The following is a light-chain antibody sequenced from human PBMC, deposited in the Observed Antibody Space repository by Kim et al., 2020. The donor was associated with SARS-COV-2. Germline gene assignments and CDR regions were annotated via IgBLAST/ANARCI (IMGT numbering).Light chain of an antibody. J-gene: IGLJ2*01. CDR1: GSDVGGYDL. V-gene: IGLV2-23*02. CDR3: CSYAAGGTLI. Sequence: QSALTQPASVSGSPGQSITISCTGTGSDVGGYDLLSWYQQQPGKAPKFLLYEVTKRPSGISNRFSGSKSGNMASLTISGLQSDDEGDYYCCSYAAGGTLIFGGGTQLTVL. CDR2: EVT.